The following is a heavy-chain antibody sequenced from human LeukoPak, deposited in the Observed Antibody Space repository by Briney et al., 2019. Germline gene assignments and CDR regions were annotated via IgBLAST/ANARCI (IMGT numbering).Heavy chain of an antibody. CDR2: ISSNGGST. CDR1: GFTFSSYA. Sequence: QSGGSLRLSCAASGFTFSSYAMHWVRQAPGKGLEYVSAISSNGGSTYYANSVKGRFTISRDNSKNTLYLQMGSLRAEDTAVYYCARDRTYYDILTDYGMDVWGQGTTVTVSS. V-gene: IGHV3-64*01. D-gene: IGHD3-9*01. CDR3: ARDRTYYDILTDYGMDV. J-gene: IGHJ6*02.